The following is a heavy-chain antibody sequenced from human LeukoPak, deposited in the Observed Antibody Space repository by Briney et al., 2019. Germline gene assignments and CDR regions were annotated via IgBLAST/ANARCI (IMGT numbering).Heavy chain of an antibody. CDR3: AKDIEKRGRTNFDY. CDR1: GFTFSSYS. J-gene: IGHJ4*02. CDR2: ISDNSKYI. D-gene: IGHD2-15*01. Sequence: PGGSLRLSCAASGFTFSSYSMNWVRQAPGKGLEWVSSISDNSKYIYYADSVKGRFSISRDNAKRSLYLQMNSLRAEDTALYYCAKDIEKRGRTNFDYWGQGTLVTVSS. V-gene: IGHV3-21*04.